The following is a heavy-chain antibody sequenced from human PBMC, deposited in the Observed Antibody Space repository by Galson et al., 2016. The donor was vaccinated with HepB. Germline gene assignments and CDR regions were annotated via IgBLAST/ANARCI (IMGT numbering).Heavy chain of an antibody. J-gene: IGHJ4*02. CDR2: VSFNGKVQ. CDR3: AKGRYCGGDCYSSDY. Sequence: SLRLSCADSGFPFGDYGMHWVRQAPGKGPEWVGVVSFNGKVQYYADSVKGRFTISRDNSKNTLYLQMNSLRAEDTAVYYCAKGRYCGGDCYSSDYWGQETLVTVSS. CDR1: GFPFGDYG. D-gene: IGHD2-21*02. V-gene: IGHV3-30*18.